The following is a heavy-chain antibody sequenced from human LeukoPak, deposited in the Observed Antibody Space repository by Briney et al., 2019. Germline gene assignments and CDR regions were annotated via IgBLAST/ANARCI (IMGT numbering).Heavy chain of an antibody. CDR1: GGTFIGYA. D-gene: IGHD3-3*01. V-gene: IGHV1-69*01. CDR3: ASNYDFWSGQTSNWFDP. CDR2: IIPIFGTA. Sequence: SVKVSCKASGGTFIGYAISWVRQAPGQGLEWMGGIIPIFGTANYAQKFQGRVTITADESTSTAYMELSSLRSEDTAVYYCASNYDFWSGQTSNWFDPWGQGTLVTVSS. J-gene: IGHJ5*02.